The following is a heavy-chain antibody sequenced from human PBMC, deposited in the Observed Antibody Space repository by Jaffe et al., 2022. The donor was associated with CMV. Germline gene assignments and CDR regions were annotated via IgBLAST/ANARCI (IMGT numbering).Heavy chain of an antibody. D-gene: IGHD1-7*01. J-gene: IGHJ6*03. CDR3: AKLPREGTTYYYYMDV. CDR1: GFTFSSYA. Sequence: EVQLVESGGGLVQPGGSLRLSCAASGFTFSSYAMSWVRQAPGKGLEWVSAISGSGGSTYYADSVKGRFTISRDNSKNTLYLQMNSLRAEDTAVYYCAKLPREGTTYYYYMDVWGKGTTVTVSS. CDR2: ISGSGGST. V-gene: IGHV3-23*04.